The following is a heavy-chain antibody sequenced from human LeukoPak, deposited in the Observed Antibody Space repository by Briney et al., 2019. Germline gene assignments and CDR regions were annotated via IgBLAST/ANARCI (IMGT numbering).Heavy chain of an antibody. CDR1: GGSISSYY. J-gene: IGHJ6*02. V-gene: IGHV4-4*07. CDR2: IYTSGIT. D-gene: IGHD6-13*01. CDR3: ARDLPYSSSWYGSVDYYYYGMDV. Sequence: SETLSLTCTVSGGSISSYYWSWIRQPAGKGLEWIGRIYTSGITNCNPSLKSRVTMSVDTSKNQFSLKLSSVTAADTAVYYCARDLPYSSSWYGSVDYYYYGMDVWGQGTTVTVSS.